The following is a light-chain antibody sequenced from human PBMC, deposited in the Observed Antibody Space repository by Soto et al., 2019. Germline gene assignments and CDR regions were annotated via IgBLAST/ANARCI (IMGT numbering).Light chain of an antibody. CDR3: QHSFSNPYT. CDR2: GAS. Sequence: EIVLTQSPGTLSLSPGERATLSCRASQSVSSSSLAWYQQKPGQAPRLLIYGASSRATGIPDRFSGSGSGTDFTLTIIRLEPEDFAVYYCQHSFSNPYTFGQGTKLEI. J-gene: IGKJ2*01. CDR1: QSVSSSS. V-gene: IGKV3-20*01.